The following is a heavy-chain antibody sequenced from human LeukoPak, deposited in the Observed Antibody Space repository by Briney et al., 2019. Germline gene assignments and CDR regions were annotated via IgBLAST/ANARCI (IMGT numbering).Heavy chain of an antibody. CDR1: GGSISSSTDY. V-gene: IGHV4-39*01. CDR2: IYYSGST. D-gene: IGHD3-3*01. Sequence: SETLSLTCSVSGGSISSSTDYWGWIRQPPGKGLEWIGSIYYSGSTYYNPSLKSRVTISVDTSKNQFSLMLYSVTAADTAVYYCARGLPEQYYDFWSGRKGAFDIWGQGTMVTVSS. CDR3: ARGLPEQYYDFWSGRKGAFDI. J-gene: IGHJ3*02.